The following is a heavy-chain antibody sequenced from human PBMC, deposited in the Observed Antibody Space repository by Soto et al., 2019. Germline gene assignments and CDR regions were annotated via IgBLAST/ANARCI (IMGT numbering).Heavy chain of an antibody. CDR1: GGTFNKNI. Sequence: SVKVSCKASGGTFNKNIVSWVRQAPGQGLEWMGRIIPIYGTTNYAEKFQGRVTITADKTASTAYMELSSLRSEDTAVYYCARSRVATISPFSPWDVWGQGTTVTVAS. D-gene: IGHD5-12*01. CDR3: ARSRVATISPFSPWDV. CDR2: IIPIYGTT. J-gene: IGHJ6*01. V-gene: IGHV1-69*08.